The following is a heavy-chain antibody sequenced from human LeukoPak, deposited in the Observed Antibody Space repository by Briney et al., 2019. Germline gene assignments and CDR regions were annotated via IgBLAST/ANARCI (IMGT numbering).Heavy chain of an antibody. CDR1: GGSFSGYY. D-gene: IGHD6-19*01. CDR2: INHSGST. J-gene: IGHJ5*02. CDR3: ARKTRLSGWYFGAFWFDP. Sequence: PSETLSLTCAVYGGSFSGYYWSWIRQLPGKGLEWIGEINHSGSTNYNPSLKSRVTISVDTSKNQFSLKLSSVTAADTAVYYCARKTRLSGWYFGAFWFDPWGQGTLVTVSS. V-gene: IGHV4-34*01.